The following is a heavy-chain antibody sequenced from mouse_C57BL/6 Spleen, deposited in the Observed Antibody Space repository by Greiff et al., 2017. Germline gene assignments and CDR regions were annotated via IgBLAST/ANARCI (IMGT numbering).Heavy chain of an antibody. CDR3: AIEEARLTGVFAY. V-gene: IGHV1-74*01. CDR2: IHPSDSDT. CDR1: GYTFTSYW. J-gene: IGHJ3*01. Sequence: QVQLQQPGAELVKPGASVKVSCKASGYTFTSYWMHWVKQRPGQGLEWIGRIHPSDSDTNYNQKFKGKATLTVDKSSSTAYMQLSSLTSEDSAVYYCAIEEARLTGVFAYWGQGTLVTVSA. D-gene: IGHD4-1*01.